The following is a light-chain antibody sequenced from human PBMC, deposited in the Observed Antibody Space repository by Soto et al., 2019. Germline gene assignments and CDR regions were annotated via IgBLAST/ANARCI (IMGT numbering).Light chain of an antibody. CDR2: DAS. CDR1: EFISDW. CDR3: QHYNSYSRA. J-gene: IGKJ1*01. V-gene: IGKV1-5*01. Sequence: VKMTQSPSTLSASVRDRVSISCRASEFISDWLAWYQQKPGQAPKLLIYDASTLESGVPGRFSGSGVGTHFTLTISGLQPEDFATYHCQHYNSYSRAFGQGTKVDIK.